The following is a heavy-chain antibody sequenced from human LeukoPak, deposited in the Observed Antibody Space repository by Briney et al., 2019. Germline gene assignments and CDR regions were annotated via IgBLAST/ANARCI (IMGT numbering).Heavy chain of an antibody. CDR3: ARDNSGGTVIISSAFNL. J-gene: IGHJ3*01. Sequence: ASVKVSCKASGYTFTNYYMHWVRQAPGQGLEWMGWINPNSGGTNSAQKFQGRVTMKRDTSLSTAYMELNRLRSDDTAVYYCARDNSGGTVIISSAFNLWGQGTMVTVSS. CDR2: INPNSGGT. V-gene: IGHV1-2*02. D-gene: IGHD4-23*01. CDR1: GYTFTNYY.